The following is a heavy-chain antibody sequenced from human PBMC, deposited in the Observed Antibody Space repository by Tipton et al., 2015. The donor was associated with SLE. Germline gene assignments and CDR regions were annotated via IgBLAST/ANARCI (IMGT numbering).Heavy chain of an antibody. CDR2: INHSGST. J-gene: IGHJ5*02. Sequence: TLSLTCAVYGGSFSSNYWSWIRQPPGKGLEWIGEINHSGSTNYNPSLKSRVTISIDTPKNQFSLKLSSVTAADTAVYYCARSMVRGVLWFDPWGQGTQVTVSS. CDR3: ARSMVRGVLWFDP. CDR1: GGSFSSNY. D-gene: IGHD3-10*01. V-gene: IGHV4-34*01.